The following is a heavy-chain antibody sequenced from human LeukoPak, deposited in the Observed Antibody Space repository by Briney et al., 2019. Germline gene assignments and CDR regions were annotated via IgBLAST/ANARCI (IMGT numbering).Heavy chain of an antibody. CDR1: GGSISSGSYY. J-gene: IGHJ4*02. V-gene: IGHV4-61*02. Sequence: TSQTLSLTCTLSGGSISSGSYYWSWIRQPAGKGLEWIGRIYTSGSTNYNPSLKSRVTISVDTSKNQFSLKLSSVTAADTAVYYCARTGVVKYYYDSSGYYYEVWGQGTLVTVSS. D-gene: IGHD3-22*01. CDR2: IYTSGST. CDR3: ARTGVVKYYYDSSGYYYEV.